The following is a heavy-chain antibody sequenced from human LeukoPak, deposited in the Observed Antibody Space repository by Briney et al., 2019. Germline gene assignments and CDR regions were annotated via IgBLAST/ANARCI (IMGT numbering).Heavy chain of an antibody. CDR3: AKDSSPGRSFDWLLGGEYYFDY. CDR2: ISYDGSNK. V-gene: IGHV3-30*04. Sequence: PGGSLRLSCAASGFTFSSYAMHWVRQAPGKGLEWVAVISYDGSNKYYADSVKGRFTISRDNSKNTLYLQMNSLRAEDTAVYYCAKDSSPGRSFDWLLGGEYYFDYWGQGTLVTVSS. CDR1: GFTFSSYA. D-gene: IGHD3-9*01. J-gene: IGHJ4*02.